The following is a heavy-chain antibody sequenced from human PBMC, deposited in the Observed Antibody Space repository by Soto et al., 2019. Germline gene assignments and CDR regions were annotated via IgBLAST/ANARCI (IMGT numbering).Heavy chain of an antibody. J-gene: IGHJ3*02. CDR1: GGSFSGDY. D-gene: IGHD3-22*01. Sequence: SETLSLTCAVYGGSFSGDYWSWIRQPPGKGLEWIGEINHSGSTNYNPSLKSRVTISVDTSKNQFSLKLSSVTAADTAVYYCARVHPTDTMIVVASRDAFDSWGQGTMVTVSS. V-gene: IGHV4-34*01. CDR3: ARVHPTDTMIVVASRDAFDS. CDR2: INHSGST.